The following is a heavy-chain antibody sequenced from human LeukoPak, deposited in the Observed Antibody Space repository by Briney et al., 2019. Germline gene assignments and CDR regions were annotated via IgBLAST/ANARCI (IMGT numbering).Heavy chain of an antibody. CDR2: ISWNSGSI. J-gene: IGHJ4*02. V-gene: IGHV3-9*01. Sequence: GGSLRLSCAASGFTFDDYAMHWVRQAPGKGLEWVSGISWNSGSIGYADSVKGRFTISRDNAKNSLYLQMNSLRAEDTALYYCAKDIGLLRDYFDHWGQGTLVTVSS. CDR3: AKDIGLLRDYFDH. D-gene: IGHD2-15*01. CDR1: GFTFDDYA.